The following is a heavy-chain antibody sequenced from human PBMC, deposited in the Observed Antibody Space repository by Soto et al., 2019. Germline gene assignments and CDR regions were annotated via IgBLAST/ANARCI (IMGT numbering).Heavy chain of an antibody. CDR2: IYDSGST. CDR3: ARRYGGTFDY. Sequence: QVQLQESGPGLVKPSETLSLTCTVSGGSISSYYWSWIRQPPGKGLEWIGYIYDSGSTNYNPSLKSRVTISVDTSKNQFSLQLSSVTAADTAVYYCARRYGGTFDYWGQGTLGTVSS. J-gene: IGHJ4*02. D-gene: IGHD2-15*01. V-gene: IGHV4-59*08. CDR1: GGSISSYY.